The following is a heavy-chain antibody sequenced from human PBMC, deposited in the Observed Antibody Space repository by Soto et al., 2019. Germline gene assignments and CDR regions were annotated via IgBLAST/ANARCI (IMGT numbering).Heavy chain of an antibody. V-gene: IGHV3-9*01. J-gene: IGHJ6*02. D-gene: IGHD6-6*01. CDR1: GFTFDDYA. Sequence: EVQLVESGGGLVQPGRSLRLSCAASGFTFDDYAMHWVRQAPGKGLEWVSGISWNSGSIGYADSVKGRFTISRDNAKNSLYLQMHSLRAEDTALYYCATFFGYSSSSGLMGPTYYYYYGMDVWGQGTTVTVSS. CDR2: ISWNSGSI. CDR3: ATFFGYSSSSGLMGPTYYYYYGMDV.